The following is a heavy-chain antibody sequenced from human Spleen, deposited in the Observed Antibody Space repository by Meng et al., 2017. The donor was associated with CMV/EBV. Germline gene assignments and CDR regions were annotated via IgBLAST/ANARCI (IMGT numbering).Heavy chain of an antibody. V-gene: IGHV3-11*04. CDR2: ISNSGNTI. CDR1: GFTFSDYY. Sequence: GESLKISCAASGFTFSDYYMSWIRQAPGKGLEWVSYISNSGNTIYYADSVKGRFTISRDNAKNSLYLQMNSLRAEDTAVYYCARDPRVKSYVVVPAASDYWGQGTMVTVSS. D-gene: IGHD2-2*01. CDR3: ARDPRVKSYVVVPAASDY. J-gene: IGHJ4*02.